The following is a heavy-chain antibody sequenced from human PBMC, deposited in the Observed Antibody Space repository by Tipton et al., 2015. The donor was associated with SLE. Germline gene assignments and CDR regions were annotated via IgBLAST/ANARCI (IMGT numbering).Heavy chain of an antibody. J-gene: IGHJ5*02. CDR3: ARDGRGYCDNSGCSEYHWFDP. CDR2: VSYSGRS. D-gene: IGHD3-22*01. CDR1: GASVSSHY. Sequence: TLSLTCTVSGASVSSHYWSWIRQSPGKGLEWIGYVSYSGRSLYDPSLRSRVTMSLDTSKNQFSLRLSSVTAADTAVYYCARDGRGYCDNSGCSEYHWFDPWGQGTLVTVSS. V-gene: IGHV4-59*02.